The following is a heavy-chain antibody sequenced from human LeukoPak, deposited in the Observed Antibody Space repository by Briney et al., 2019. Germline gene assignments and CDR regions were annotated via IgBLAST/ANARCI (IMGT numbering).Heavy chain of an antibody. CDR2: IYHSGST. Sequence: SETLSLTCAVSGGSISSGGYSWSWIRQPPGKGLEWIGYIYHSGSTYYNPSLKSRVTISVDRSKNQFSLKLSSVTAADTAVYYCARHLSYYYDSSGYFDYWGQGTLVTVSS. V-gene: IGHV4-30-2*01. J-gene: IGHJ4*02. CDR1: GGSISSGGYS. CDR3: ARHLSYYYDSSGYFDY. D-gene: IGHD3-22*01.